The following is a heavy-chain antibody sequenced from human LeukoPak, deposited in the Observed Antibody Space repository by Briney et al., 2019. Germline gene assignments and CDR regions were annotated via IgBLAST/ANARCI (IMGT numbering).Heavy chain of an antibody. Sequence: TSETLSLTCTVYGGSFSGYYWGWIRQPPGKGLEWIGSIYHSGSTYYNPSLKSRVTISVDTSKNQFSLKLSSVTAADTAVYYCARHVDTAIVYDYWGQGTLVTVSS. V-gene: IGHV4-38-2*02. CDR2: IYHSGST. CDR1: GGSFSGYY. J-gene: IGHJ4*02. D-gene: IGHD5-18*01. CDR3: ARHVDTAIVYDY.